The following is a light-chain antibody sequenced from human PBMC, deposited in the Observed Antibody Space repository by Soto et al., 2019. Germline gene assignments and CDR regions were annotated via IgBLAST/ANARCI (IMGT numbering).Light chain of an antibody. CDR1: SSDVGGYNY. CDR2: DVT. CDR3: CSYAGSYTLL. V-gene: IGLV2-11*01. J-gene: IGLJ2*01. Sequence: QSALTQPRSVSGSPGQSVSISCTGTSSDVGGYNYVSWYQQHPGKAPNLMIYDVTKRPSGVPDRFSGSKSGNTASLTISGLQIEDEADYYCCSYAGSYTLLVGGGTKVTVL.